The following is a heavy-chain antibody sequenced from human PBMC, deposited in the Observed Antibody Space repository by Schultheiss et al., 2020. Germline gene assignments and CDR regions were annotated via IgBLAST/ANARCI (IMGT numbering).Heavy chain of an antibody. J-gene: IGHJ6*02. CDR2: IYHSGST. V-gene: IGHV4-39*07. Sequence: SETLSLTCTVSGGSISSSSYYWGWIRQPPGKGLEWIGSIYHSGSTYYNPSLKSRVTISVDTSKNQFSLKLSSVTAADTAVYYCARAGALVRGVFYFYGMDVWGQGTTVTVSS. CDR1: GGSISSSSYY. CDR3: ARAGALVRGVFYFYGMDV. D-gene: IGHD3-10*01.